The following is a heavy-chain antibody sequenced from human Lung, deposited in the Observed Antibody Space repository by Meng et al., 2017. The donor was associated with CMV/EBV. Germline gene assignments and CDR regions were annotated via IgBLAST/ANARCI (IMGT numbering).Heavy chain of an antibody. CDR2: IYWDDDK. CDR1: GFSFSTSGVS. CDR3: AHSRGHSYEYFDY. D-gene: IGHD5-18*01. Sequence: QITLKESGPTLVKPTQTLTLTCSFPGFSFSTSGVSVGWIRQPQGKALDWLALIYWDDDKRYSPSLKSRLTITKDISKNQVVLTMTNMDPVDTATYYCAHSRGHSYEYFDYWGQGTLVTVSS. J-gene: IGHJ4*02. V-gene: IGHV2-5*02.